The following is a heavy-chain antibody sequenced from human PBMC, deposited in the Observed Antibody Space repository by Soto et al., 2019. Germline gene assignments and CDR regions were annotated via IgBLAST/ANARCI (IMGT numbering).Heavy chain of an antibody. D-gene: IGHD6-13*01. J-gene: IGHJ6*02. Sequence: SVKVSCKASGGTFSSYAISWVRQAPGQGLEWMGGIIPIFGTANYAQKFQGRVTITADESTSTAYMELSSLRSEDTAVYYCASSIAAAGTPFWYYYYGMDVWGQGATVTVSS. CDR2: IIPIFGTA. CDR1: GGTFSSYA. V-gene: IGHV1-69*13. CDR3: ASSIAAAGTPFWYYYYGMDV.